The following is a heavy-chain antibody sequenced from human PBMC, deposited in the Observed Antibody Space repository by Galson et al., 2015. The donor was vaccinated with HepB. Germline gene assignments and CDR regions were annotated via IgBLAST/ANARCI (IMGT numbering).Heavy chain of an antibody. CDR3: AKRLLPVSWGRTTVTSDFDY. D-gene: IGHD4-17*01. CDR1: GFTFSTYG. Sequence: SLRLSCAASGFTFSTYGMNWVRQAPGKGLEWVSAISGGGSSTYYADSVKGRFTISRDNFKNTLYLQMNSLRAEDTAVYYCAKRLLPVSWGRTTVTSDFDYWGQGTLVTVSS. CDR2: ISGGGSST. V-gene: IGHV3-23*01. J-gene: IGHJ4*02.